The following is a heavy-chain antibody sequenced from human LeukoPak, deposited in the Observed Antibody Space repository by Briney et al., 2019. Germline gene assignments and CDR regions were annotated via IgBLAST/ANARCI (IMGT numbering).Heavy chain of an antibody. V-gene: IGHV1-18*01. D-gene: IGHD3-22*01. J-gene: IGHJ4*02. CDR1: GYTFTSYG. Sequence: GASVKVSCKASGYTFTSYGISWVRQAPGQGLEWMGWISAYNGNTNYAQKLQSRVTMTTDTSTSTAYMELRSLRSDDTAVYYCARYRRRANYYDSSGYYSDYWGQGTLVTVSS. CDR2: ISAYNGNT. CDR3: ARYRRRANYYDSSGYYSDY.